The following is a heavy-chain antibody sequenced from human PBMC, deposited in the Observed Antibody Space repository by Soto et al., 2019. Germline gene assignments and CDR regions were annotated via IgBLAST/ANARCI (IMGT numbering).Heavy chain of an antibody. J-gene: IGHJ4*02. CDR3: GRGRSGQIGVFY. CDR1: GYTFTGHY. CDR2: IGPESGAT. V-gene: IGHV1-2*02. D-gene: IGHD1-26*01. Sequence: RASVKVSCKASGYTFTGHYIHWVRQAPEQGPEWMGEIGPESGATRYAQKFQGRVTMTRDMSITTVYMELNNLSPDDTAVYYCGRGRSGQIGVFYWGQGPPVTVSS.